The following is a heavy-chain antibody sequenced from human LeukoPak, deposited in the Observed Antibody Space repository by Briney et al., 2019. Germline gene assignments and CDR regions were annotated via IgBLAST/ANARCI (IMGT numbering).Heavy chain of an antibody. J-gene: IGHJ4*02. Sequence: SETLSLTCTVSGGSISSSSYYWGWIRQPPGKGLEWIVSIYYSGSTYYNPSLKSRVTISVDTSKNQFSLKLSSVTAADTAVYYCARHLVGAPVDVDYWGQGTLVTVSS. CDR1: GGSISSSSYY. D-gene: IGHD1-26*01. CDR3: ARHLVGAPVDVDY. V-gene: IGHV4-39*01. CDR2: IYYSGST.